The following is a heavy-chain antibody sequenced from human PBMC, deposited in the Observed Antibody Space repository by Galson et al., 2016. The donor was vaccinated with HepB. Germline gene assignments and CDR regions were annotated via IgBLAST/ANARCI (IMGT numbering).Heavy chain of an antibody. V-gene: IGHV4-61*01. Sequence: SETLSLTCAVSGDSVISDSYYWSWVRQPPGKALEWIGYAYYSRNTIYNSSLKSRVTISLGASKNQFSLEVRSVTAADTAVYYCARVNHGLFDHWGQGTLATVSS. CDR2: AYYSRNT. J-gene: IGHJ4*02. D-gene: IGHD5-24*01. CDR1: GDSVISDSYY. CDR3: ARVNHGLFDH.